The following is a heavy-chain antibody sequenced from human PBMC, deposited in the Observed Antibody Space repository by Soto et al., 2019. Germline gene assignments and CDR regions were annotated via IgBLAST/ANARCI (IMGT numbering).Heavy chain of an antibody. D-gene: IGHD1-26*01. Sequence: EVQLVESGGGLIQRGGSLRLSCAASGLTVSSNYMSWVRQAPGKGLEWVAVIYSEGTTYYSDSVKGRFTASRDNSKNTLYLQMNSLRVEDTAGYYCALDPSGDRYVLFWSYSHLAVWGQGTRVTVSS. CDR1: GLTVSSNY. V-gene: IGHV3-53*01. CDR3: ALDPSGDRYVLFWSYSHLAV. J-gene: IGHJ6*02. CDR2: IYSEGTT.